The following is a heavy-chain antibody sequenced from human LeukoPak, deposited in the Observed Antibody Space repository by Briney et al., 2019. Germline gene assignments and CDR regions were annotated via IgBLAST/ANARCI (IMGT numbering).Heavy chain of an antibody. CDR1: GGSISSGGYS. CDR3: ARGFDSSGPIGYWFDP. J-gene: IGHJ5*02. CDR2: IYHSGST. Sequence: PSQTLSLTCAVSGGSISSGGYSWSWIRQPPGKGLEWIGYIYHSGSTYYNPSLKSRVTISVDTSKNQFSLKLSSVTAADTAVYYCARGFDSSGPIGYWFDPWGQGTLVTVSS. D-gene: IGHD3-22*01. V-gene: IGHV4-30-2*01.